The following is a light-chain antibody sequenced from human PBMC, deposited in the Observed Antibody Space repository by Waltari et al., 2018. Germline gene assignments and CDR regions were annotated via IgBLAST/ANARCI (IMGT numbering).Light chain of an antibody. CDR2: SAS. CDR1: QTIRDH. V-gene: IGKV1-39*01. CDR3: QQSYSTVYT. Sequence: EIQMTQSPSSLSASVGDSVTISCRASQTIRDHLNWYRQKPGKAPELLIYSASGLHSGVPPRFSGSGSGAEFTLSITSLQPEDSATYFCQQSYSTVYTFGQGTKLEI. J-gene: IGKJ2*01.